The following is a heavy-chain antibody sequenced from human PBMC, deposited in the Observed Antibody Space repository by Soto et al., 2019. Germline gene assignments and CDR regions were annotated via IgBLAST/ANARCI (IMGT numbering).Heavy chain of an antibody. J-gene: IGHJ6*02. D-gene: IGHD6-13*01. CDR1: GGSISSYY. CDR2: IYYSGST. V-gene: IGHV4-59*01. Sequence: QVQLQESGPGLVKPSETLSLTCTVSGGSISSYYWSWIRQPPGKGLEWIGYIYYSGSTNHNPSLKSRVTISVDTSKNQFSLKLSSVTAADTAVYYCATSSSWSTLYYYYYGMDVWGQGTTVTVSS. CDR3: ATSSSWSTLYYYYYGMDV.